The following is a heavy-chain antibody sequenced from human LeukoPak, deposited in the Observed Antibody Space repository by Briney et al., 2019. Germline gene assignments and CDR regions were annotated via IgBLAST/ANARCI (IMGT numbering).Heavy chain of an antibody. Sequence: KTSETLSLTCTVSGGSISSYYWSWIRQPPGKGLEWIGYIYYSGSTNYNPSLKSRVTISVDTSKNQFSLKLSSVTAADTAVYYCARDRGIAADSFDYWGQGTLVTVSS. CDR3: ARDRGIAADSFDY. CDR2: IYYSGST. V-gene: IGHV4-59*01. D-gene: IGHD6-13*01. CDR1: GGSISSYY. J-gene: IGHJ4*02.